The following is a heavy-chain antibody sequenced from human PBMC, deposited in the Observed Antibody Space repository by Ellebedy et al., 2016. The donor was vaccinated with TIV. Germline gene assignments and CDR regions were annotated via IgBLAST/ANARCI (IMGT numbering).Heavy chain of an antibody. D-gene: IGHD3-22*01. CDR1: GGSMSSGDYY. Sequence: MPSETLSLTCTVSGGSMSSGDYYWSWIRQPPGKGLEWIGNIYYSGSTYYNPSLKSRVTISLDTSTHQFSLKLSYVTAADTAVYYCARQYNYGTSGYYVDYWGQGTLLTVSS. CDR2: IYYSGST. J-gene: IGHJ4*02. CDR3: ARQYNYGTSGYYVDY. V-gene: IGHV4-30-4*02.